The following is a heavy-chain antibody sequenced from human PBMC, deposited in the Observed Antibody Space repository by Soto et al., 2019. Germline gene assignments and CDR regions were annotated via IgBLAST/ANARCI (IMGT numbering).Heavy chain of an antibody. Sequence: TLSLTCTVSGGSISSGDYYWSWIRQPPGKGLEWIGYIYYSGSTYYNPPLKSRVTISVDTSKNQFSLKLSSVTAADTAVYYCARDNQCTSCYPDYYYGMDVWGQGTTVTVSS. J-gene: IGHJ6*02. CDR1: GGSISSGDYY. CDR3: ARDNQCTSCYPDYYYGMDV. CDR2: IYYSGST. V-gene: IGHV4-30-4*01. D-gene: IGHD2-2*01.